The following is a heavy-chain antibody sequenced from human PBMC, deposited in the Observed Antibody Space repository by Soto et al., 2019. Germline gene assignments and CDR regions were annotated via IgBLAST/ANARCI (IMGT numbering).Heavy chain of an antibody. CDR3: ARDPYSSSDY. J-gene: IGHJ4*02. CDR2: ISSSSSYI. Sequence: PGGSLRLSCAAYGFTFSSYSMNWVRQAPGKGLEWVSSISSSSSYICYADSVKGRSTISRDNAKNSLYLQMNSLRAEDTAVYYCARDPYSSSDYWGQGTLVTVSS. V-gene: IGHV3-21*01. CDR1: GFTFSSYS. D-gene: IGHD6-19*01.